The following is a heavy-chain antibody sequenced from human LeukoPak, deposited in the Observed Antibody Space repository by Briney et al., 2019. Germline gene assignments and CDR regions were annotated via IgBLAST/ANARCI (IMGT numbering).Heavy chain of an antibody. D-gene: IGHD2-21*01. CDR3: TTVGEYCGGDCYPD. CDR1: GFTFSSYA. CDR2: IKSKTDGGTT. Sequence: GGSLRLSCAASGFTFSSYAMSWVRQAPGKGLEWVGRIKSKTDGGTTDYAAPVKGRFTISRDDSKNTLYLQMNSLKTEDTAVYYCTTVGEYCGGDCYPDWGQGTLVTVSS. J-gene: IGHJ4*02. V-gene: IGHV3-15*01.